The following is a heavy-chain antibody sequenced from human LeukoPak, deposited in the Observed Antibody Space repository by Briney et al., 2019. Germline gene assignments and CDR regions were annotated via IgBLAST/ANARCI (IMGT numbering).Heavy chain of an antibody. CDR1: GFPFSSYW. CDR3: ARDYTPYSSGWYYYYYMDV. V-gene: IGHV3-7*01. J-gene: IGHJ6*03. CDR2: IKQDGSEK. Sequence: PGGSLRLSCAASGFPFSSYWMSWVRQAPGKGLEWVANIKQDGSEKYYVDSVKGRFTISRDNAKNSLYLQMNSLRGEDTAVYYCARDYTPYSSGWYYYYYMDVWGKGTTVTVSS. D-gene: IGHD6-19*01.